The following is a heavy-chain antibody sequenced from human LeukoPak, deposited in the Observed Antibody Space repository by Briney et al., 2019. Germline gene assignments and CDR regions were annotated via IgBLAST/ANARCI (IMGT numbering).Heavy chain of an antibody. CDR1: GGSISSYY. D-gene: IGHD3-10*01. CDR3: ARDRYCSSTSCDLLLWFGELSETYYMDV. V-gene: IGHV4-59*01. CDR2: IYYSGST. Sequence: SETLSLTCTVSGGSISSYYWSWIRQPPGKGLEWIGYIYYSGSTNYNPSLKRRVTISVDTSKNQFSLKLSSVTAADTAVYYCARDRYCSSTSCDLLLWFGELSETYYMDVWGKGTTVTVSS. J-gene: IGHJ6*03.